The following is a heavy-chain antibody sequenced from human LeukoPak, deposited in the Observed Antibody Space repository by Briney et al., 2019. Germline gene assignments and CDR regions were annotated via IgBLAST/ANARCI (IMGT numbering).Heavy chain of an antibody. Sequence: GGSLRLSCAASGFTFSDYYMSWIRQAPGKGLEWASYISSSGSTIYYADSVKGRFTISRDNAKNSLYLQMNSLRAEDTAVYYCARTDFWSGSALDYWGQGTLVTVSS. D-gene: IGHD3-3*01. CDR3: ARTDFWSGSALDY. J-gene: IGHJ4*02. V-gene: IGHV3-11*01. CDR2: ISSSGSTI. CDR1: GFTFSDYY.